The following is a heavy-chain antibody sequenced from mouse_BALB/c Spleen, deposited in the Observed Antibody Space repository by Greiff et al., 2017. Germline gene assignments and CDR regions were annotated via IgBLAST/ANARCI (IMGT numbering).Heavy chain of an antibody. CDR2: IFPGTGTT. CDR1: GYTFTSYW. D-gene: IGHD1-2*01. V-gene: IGHV1S132*01. J-gene: IGHJ1*01. CDR3: ARSLLRLRYFDV. Sequence: VQLQQSGAELVKPGASVKLSCKTSGYTFTSYWIQWVKQRPGQGLGWIGEIFPGTGTTYYNEKFKGKATLTIDTSSSTAYMQLSSLTSEDSAVYFCARSLLRLRYFDVWGAGTTVTVSS.